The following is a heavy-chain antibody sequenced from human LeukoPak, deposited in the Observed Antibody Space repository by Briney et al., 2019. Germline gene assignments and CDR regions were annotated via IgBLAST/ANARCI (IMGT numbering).Heavy chain of an antibody. J-gene: IGHJ1*01. CDR2: INHSGST. CDR3: ARPDYGDYGYFQH. Sequence: SETLSLTCAVYGGSFSGYYWSWIRQPPGKGLEWIGEINHSGSTNYNPSLKSRITISVDTSKNQFSLKLSSVTAADTAVYYCARPDYGDYGYFQHWGQGTLVTVSS. CDR1: GGSFSGYY. D-gene: IGHD4-17*01. V-gene: IGHV4-34*01.